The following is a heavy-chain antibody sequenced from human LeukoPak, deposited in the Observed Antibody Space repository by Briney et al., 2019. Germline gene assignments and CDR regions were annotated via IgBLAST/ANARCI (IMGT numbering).Heavy chain of an antibody. J-gene: IGHJ4*02. CDR3: ARQMEYQPAIDY. Sequence: SETLSLTCVVSGYSISSGYYWGWIRQPPGKGLEWIGNIYHSGSTYYNPSLKSRVTISVDTSKNQFSLKLRSVTAADTAVYYCARQMEYQPAIDYWGQGTLVIVSS. D-gene: IGHD2-2*01. V-gene: IGHV4-38-2*01. CDR1: GYSISSGYY. CDR2: IYHSGST.